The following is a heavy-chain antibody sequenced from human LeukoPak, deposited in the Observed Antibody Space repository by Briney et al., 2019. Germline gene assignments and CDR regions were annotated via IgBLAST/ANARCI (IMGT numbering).Heavy chain of an antibody. CDR3: ARDGSSSLGWFDP. J-gene: IGHJ5*02. V-gene: IGHV3-30-3*01. D-gene: IGHD6-6*01. Sequence: GRSLRLSCAASGFTFSRYALHWVRQAPGKGPEWVAVISYDGSDKEYADTVKGRVTISRDNSKNTLFLQMNSLRIDDTAVYYCARDGSSSLGWFDPWGQGTLVTVSS. CDR2: ISYDGSDK. CDR1: GFTFSRYA.